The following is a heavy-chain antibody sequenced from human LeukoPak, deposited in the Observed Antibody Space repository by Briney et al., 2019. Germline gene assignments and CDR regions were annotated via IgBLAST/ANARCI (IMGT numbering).Heavy chain of an antibody. J-gene: IGHJ6*02. CDR1: GGSFSGYY. V-gene: IGHV4-34*01. D-gene: IGHD3-10*01. Sequence: SETLSLTCAVYGGSFSGYYWSWIRQPPGKGLEWIGEINHSGSTNYNPSLKSRVTISVDTSKNQFSLKLSSVTAADTAVYYCARALFAGAFYGMDVWGQGTTVTVSS. CDR2: INHSGST. CDR3: ARALFAGAFYGMDV.